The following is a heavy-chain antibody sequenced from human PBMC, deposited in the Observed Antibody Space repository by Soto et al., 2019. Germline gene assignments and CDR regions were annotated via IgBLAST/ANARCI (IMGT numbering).Heavy chain of an antibody. D-gene: IGHD6-19*01. CDR1: GYSFTSYW. J-gene: IGHJ6*02. Sequence: PGESLKICCKGSGYSFTSYWISWVRQMPGKGLEWMGRIDPSDSYTNYSPSFQGHVTISADKSISTAYLQWSSLKASDTAMYYCASVADAYYYYYGMDVWGQGTTVTVSS. V-gene: IGHV5-10-1*01. CDR2: IDPSDSYT. CDR3: ASVADAYYYYYGMDV.